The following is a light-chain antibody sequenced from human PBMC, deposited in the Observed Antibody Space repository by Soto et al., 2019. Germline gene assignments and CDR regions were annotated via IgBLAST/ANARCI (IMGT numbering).Light chain of an antibody. CDR1: SSDVGGYIY. Sequence: QSALTQPASVSGSPGQSITISCTGTSSDVGGYIYVSWHQQHPGTAPTLMIYDVSNRPSGVSNRFSGSKSGNTASLTISGLQAEDEADYYCSSFTSSNTLVFGGGTKLTVL. CDR3: SSFTSSNTLV. J-gene: IGLJ2*01. CDR2: DVS. V-gene: IGLV2-14*01.